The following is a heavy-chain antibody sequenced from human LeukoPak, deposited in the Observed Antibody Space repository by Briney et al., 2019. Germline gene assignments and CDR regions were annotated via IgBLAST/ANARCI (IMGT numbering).Heavy chain of an antibody. V-gene: IGHV5-51*01. Sequence: GESLKISCKGSGYSFTSYWIGWVRQMPGKGLEWMGIIYPGDSDTRYSPSFQGQVTISADKSISTAYLQWSSLKASDTAMYYCARRVSSWSYCGGDCYGNWFDPWGQGTLVTVSS. CDR1: GYSFTSYW. CDR2: IYPGDSDT. CDR3: ARRVSSWSYCGGDCYGNWFDP. D-gene: IGHD2-21*02. J-gene: IGHJ5*02.